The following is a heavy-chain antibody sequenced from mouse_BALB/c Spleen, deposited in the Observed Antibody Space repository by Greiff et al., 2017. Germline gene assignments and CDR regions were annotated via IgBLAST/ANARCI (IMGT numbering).Heavy chain of an antibody. Sequence: VQLKESGPGLVAPSQSLSITCTVSGFSLTSYGVHWVRQPPGKGLEWLGVIWAGGSTNYNSALMSRLSISKDNSKSQVFLKMNSLQTDDTAMYYCARDRYGSSYGGWFAYWGQGTLVTVSA. V-gene: IGHV2-9*02. CDR3: ARDRYGSSYGGWFAY. D-gene: IGHD1-1*01. CDR2: IWAGGST. CDR1: GFSLTSYG. J-gene: IGHJ3*01.